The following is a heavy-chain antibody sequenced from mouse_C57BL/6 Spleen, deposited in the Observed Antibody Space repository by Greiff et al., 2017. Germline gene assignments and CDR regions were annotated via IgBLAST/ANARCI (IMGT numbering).Heavy chain of an antibody. CDR2: ISDGGSYT. V-gene: IGHV5-4*01. CDR3: ARDEYYGSYAMDY. Sequence: EVNLVESGGGLVKPGGSLKLSCAASGFTFSSYAMSWVRQTPEKRLEWVATISDGGSYTYYPDNVKGRFTISRDNAKNNLYLQMSHLKSEDTAMYYCARDEYYGSYAMDYWGQGTSVTVSS. D-gene: IGHD1-1*01. CDR1: GFTFSSYA. J-gene: IGHJ4*01.